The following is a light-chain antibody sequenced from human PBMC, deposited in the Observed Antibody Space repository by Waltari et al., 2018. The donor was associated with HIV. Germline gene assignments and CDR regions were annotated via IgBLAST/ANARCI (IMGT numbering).Light chain of an antibody. CDR2: GNG. Sequence: SSDLTQDPDVSVALGQTVRITCQGDSLRDYYASWYQQKPGQAPILVIYGNGDRPSGTPDRFSGSRSGITASLTITGAQAEDEADYYCNSRDRSGNHLFAAGTTVTVL. V-gene: IGLV3-19*01. CDR3: NSRDRSGNHL. J-gene: IGLJ1*01. CDR1: SLRDYY.